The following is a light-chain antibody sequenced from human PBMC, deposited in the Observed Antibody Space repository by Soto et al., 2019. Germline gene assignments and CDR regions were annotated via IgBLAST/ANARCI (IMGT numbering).Light chain of an antibody. V-gene: IGKV3-20*01. J-gene: IGKJ2*01. CDR3: QQYGVSPLMFT. CDR1: QSVSKNY. CDR2: GAS. Sequence: EIVLVQSPGTLSLSPGERATLSFMASQSVSKNYLAWYQQKPGQAPRILIYGASSRATGVPDRFSGSVTGTDFSLTITRLEPEDFAVYYCQQYGVSPLMFTFGQGTKVGVK.